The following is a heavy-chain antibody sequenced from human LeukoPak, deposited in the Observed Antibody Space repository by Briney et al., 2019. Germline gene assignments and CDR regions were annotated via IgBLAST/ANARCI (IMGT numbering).Heavy chain of an antibody. V-gene: IGHV3-11*04. Sequence: PGGSLRLSCAASGFTFSDYYMSWIRQAPGKGLEWVSYISSSGSTIYYADSVKGRFTISRDNAKNSLYLQMNSLRAEDTAVYYCARVIRGIAVAGPGAFDIWDQGTMVTVSS. CDR2: ISSSGSTI. J-gene: IGHJ3*02. D-gene: IGHD6-19*01. CDR1: GFTFSDYY. CDR3: ARVIRGIAVAGPGAFDI.